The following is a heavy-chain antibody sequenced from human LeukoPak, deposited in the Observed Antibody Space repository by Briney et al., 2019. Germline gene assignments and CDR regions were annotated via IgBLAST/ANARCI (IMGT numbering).Heavy chain of an antibody. V-gene: IGHV3-21*01. CDR3: AKVGSSGPYYYMDV. D-gene: IGHD6-6*01. J-gene: IGHJ6*03. CDR2: ISSGSSYI. Sequence: SGGSLRLSCAASGFTFSIYSINWVRQAPGKGLEWVSSISSGSSYIYYADSVKGRFTISRDNAKNSLYLQMNSLRAEDTAVYYCAKVGSSGPYYYMDVWGKGTTVTVSS. CDR1: GFTFSIYS.